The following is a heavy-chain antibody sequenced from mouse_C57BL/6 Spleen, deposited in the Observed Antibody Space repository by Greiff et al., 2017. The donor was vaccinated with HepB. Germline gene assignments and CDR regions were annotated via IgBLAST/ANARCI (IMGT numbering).Heavy chain of an antibody. CDR3: ARTYGDYGYFDY. CDR2: IDPSDRYT. Sequence: QVQLQQPGAELVKPGASVKLSCKASGYTFTSYWMQWVKQRPGQGLEWIGEIDPSDRYTNYNQKFKGKATLTVDTSSSTAYMQLSSLTSEDSAVFYCARTYGDYGYFDYWGQGTTLTVSS. V-gene: IGHV1-50*01. CDR1: GYTFTSYW. D-gene: IGHD2-13*01. J-gene: IGHJ2*01.